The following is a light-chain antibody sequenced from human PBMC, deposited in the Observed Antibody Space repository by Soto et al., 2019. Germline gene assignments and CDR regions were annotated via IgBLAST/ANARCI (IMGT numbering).Light chain of an antibody. V-gene: IGLV2-14*01. J-gene: IGLJ1*01. CDR1: SSDVGGYNY. CDR2: EVT. CDR3: SSHTSGSTLYV. Sequence: ALTQPASVSGSPGQSITISCTGTSSDVGGYNYVCWYKQHPGKAPQLMIYEVTNRPSGVSDRFSGSKSGNTASLTISGLQAEDEADYYCSSHTSGSTLYVFGTGTKVT.